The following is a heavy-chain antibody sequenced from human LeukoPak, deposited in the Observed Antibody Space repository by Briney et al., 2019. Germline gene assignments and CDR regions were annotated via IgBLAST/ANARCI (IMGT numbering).Heavy chain of an antibody. CDR3: ARALGSVTFDY. Sequence: GGSLRLSCAASGFTFSSYRMNWVRQAPGKGLEWVSSISSSSSYIYYADSVKGRFTISRDNAKNSLYLQMNSLRAEDTAVYYCARALGSVTFDYWGQGTLVTVSS. CDR2: ISSSSSYI. CDR1: GFTFSSYR. V-gene: IGHV3-21*01. D-gene: IGHD2-21*02. J-gene: IGHJ4*02.